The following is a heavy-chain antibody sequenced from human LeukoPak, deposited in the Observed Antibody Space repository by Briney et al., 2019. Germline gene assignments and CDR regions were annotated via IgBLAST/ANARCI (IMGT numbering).Heavy chain of an antibody. Sequence: AASVTVSCKASGYTFTSYGISWVRQAPGQGLEWMGWISAYNGNTNYAQKLQGRVTMTTDTSTSTAYMELRSLRSDDTAVYYCARSPGKYSSSWYGPGVYYYYYMDVWGKGTTVTVSS. D-gene: IGHD6-13*01. CDR2: ISAYNGNT. CDR3: ARSPGKYSSSWYGPGVYYYYYMDV. CDR1: GYTFTSYG. V-gene: IGHV1-18*01. J-gene: IGHJ6*03.